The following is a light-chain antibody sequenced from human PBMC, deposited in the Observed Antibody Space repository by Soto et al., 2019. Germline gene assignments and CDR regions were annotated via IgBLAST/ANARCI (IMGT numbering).Light chain of an antibody. CDR3: SSYTSSSTYV. Sequence: QSALTQPPSVSGSPGQSVAISCTGTSSDVGGSNGVSWYQQPPGTAPKLIIYDVSNRPSGVPDRFSGSKSGNTASLIIYGLPAEDEGDYYCSSYTSSSTYVFGTGTKLTVL. CDR1: SSDVGGSNG. V-gene: IGLV2-18*02. J-gene: IGLJ1*01. CDR2: DVS.